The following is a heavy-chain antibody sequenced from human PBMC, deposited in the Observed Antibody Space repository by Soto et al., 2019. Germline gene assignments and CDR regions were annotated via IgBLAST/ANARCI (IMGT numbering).Heavy chain of an antibody. CDR2: IIGNGDTA. D-gene: IGHD4-17*01. J-gene: IGHJ4*02. V-gene: IGHV3-23*01. CDR1: GFSFRNYG. Sequence: EVQLLEAGGGLVQPGGSLRLSCAASGFSFRNYGMSWVRQAPGKGLEWLSAIIGNGDTAYYAESVRGRFTISRDNSKNTLYLQLNDLGAEDTAIYYCAKDYDYGDSLPFDYWGQGTLVTVSS. CDR3: AKDYDYGDSLPFDY.